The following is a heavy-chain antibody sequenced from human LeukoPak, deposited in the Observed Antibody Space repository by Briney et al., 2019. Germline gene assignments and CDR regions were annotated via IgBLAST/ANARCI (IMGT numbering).Heavy chain of an antibody. CDR2: IKQDGSER. D-gene: IGHD3-3*01. CDR1: GFTFSNFW. CDR3: AREIIGIAIFGVVDY. Sequence: GGSLRLSCAASGFTFSNFWMGWVRQAPGKGTEWVASIKQDGSERYYVDSMKGRFTISRDNAKNSLDLQMNSLRAEDTAVYYCAREIIGIAIFGVVDYWGQGTLVTVSS. J-gene: IGHJ4*02. V-gene: IGHV3-7*03.